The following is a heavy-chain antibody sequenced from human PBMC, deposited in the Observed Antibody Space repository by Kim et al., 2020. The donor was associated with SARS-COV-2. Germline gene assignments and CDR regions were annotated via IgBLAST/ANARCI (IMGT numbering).Heavy chain of an antibody. D-gene: IGHD6-19*01. V-gene: IGHV1-2*02. CDR1: GYTFTGYY. J-gene: IGHJ3*02. CDR2: INPNSGGT. Sequence: ASVKVSCKASGYTFTGYYMHWVRQAPGQGLEWMGWINPNSGGTNYAQKFQGRVTMTRDTSISTAYMELSRLRSDDTAVYYCARELSSARDAFDIWGQGTMVTVS. CDR3: ARELSSARDAFDI.